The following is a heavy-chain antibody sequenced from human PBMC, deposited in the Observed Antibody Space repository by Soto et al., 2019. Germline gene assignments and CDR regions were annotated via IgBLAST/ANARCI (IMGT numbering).Heavy chain of an antibody. CDR2: IYGGGST. J-gene: IGHJ4*02. CDR1: GFTVSNSY. V-gene: IGHV3-53*01. Sequence: GGSLRLSCAASGFTVSNSYMSWVRQAPGKGLEWVSVIYGGGSTYYADSVKGRFTISRDNSKNTLYLQMNSLRDEDTAVYFCAILDLPGHHFPYWGQGSLVTVSS. CDR3: AILDLPGHHFPY.